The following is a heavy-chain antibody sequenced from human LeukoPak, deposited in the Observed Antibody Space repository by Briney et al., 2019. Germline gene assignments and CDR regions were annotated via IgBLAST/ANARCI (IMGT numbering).Heavy chain of an antibody. CDR2: IDCGDGNT. J-gene: IGHJ6*02. V-gene: IGHV1-18*04. Sequence: ASVKVSCKTSRYSFTGHYIHWARQAPGQALQWLAYIDCGDGNTNYAQKLQGRVTMTTDTSTSTAYMELRSLRSDDTAVYYCARDREAGMDVWGQGTTVTVSS. CDR1: RYSFTGHY. CDR3: ARDREAGMDV. D-gene: IGHD3-10*01.